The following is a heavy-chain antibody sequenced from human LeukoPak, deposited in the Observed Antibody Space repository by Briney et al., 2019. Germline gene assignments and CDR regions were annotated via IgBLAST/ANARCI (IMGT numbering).Heavy chain of an antibody. CDR1: GFTFSSYG. V-gene: IGHV3-33*01. CDR2: IWYDGSDK. CDR3: ATEGFVVAAAGHVGYFQH. J-gene: IGHJ1*01. D-gene: IGHD6-13*01. Sequence: PGGSLRPSCAASGFTFSSYGMHWVRQAPGKGLEWVAVIWYDGSDKYYVDSVKGRFTISRDTSKNTLYLQMNSLRAEDTAVYYCATEGFVVAAAGHVGYFQHWGQGTLVTVSS.